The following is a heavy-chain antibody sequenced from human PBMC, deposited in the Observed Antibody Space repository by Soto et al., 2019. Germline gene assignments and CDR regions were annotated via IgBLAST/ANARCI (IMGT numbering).Heavy chain of an antibody. Sequence: PSQTLSLTCVISGDSVSSNSAAWNWIRQSPSRGLEWLGRTYYRSKWYNDYAVSVKSRITINPDTSKNQFSLQLNSVTPEDTAVYYCVRVQPNIAAAADDAFDIWGQGTMVTVSS. CDR1: GDSVSSNSAA. D-gene: IGHD6-13*01. CDR3: VRVQPNIAAAADDAFDI. J-gene: IGHJ3*02. V-gene: IGHV6-1*01. CDR2: TYYRSKWYN.